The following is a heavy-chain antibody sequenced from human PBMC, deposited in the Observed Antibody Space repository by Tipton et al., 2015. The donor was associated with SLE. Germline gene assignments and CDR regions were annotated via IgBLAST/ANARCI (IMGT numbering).Heavy chain of an antibody. CDR3: ARALRAIAARGYFDL. J-gene: IGHJ2*01. D-gene: IGHD6-25*01. CDR2: ISYDGSNK. V-gene: IGHV3-30*04. Sequence: SLRLSCAASGFTFSSYAMHWVRQAPGKGLEWVAVISYDGSNKYYADSVKGRFTISRDNSKNTLYLQMNSLRAEDTAVYYCARALRAIAARGYFDLWGRGTLVTVSS. CDR1: GFTFSSYA.